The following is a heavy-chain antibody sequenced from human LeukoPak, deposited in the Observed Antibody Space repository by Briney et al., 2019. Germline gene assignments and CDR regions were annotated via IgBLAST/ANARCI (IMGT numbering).Heavy chain of an antibody. CDR1: GGSISSYY. J-gene: IGHJ5*02. Sequence: SETLSLTCTVSGGSISSYYWSWIRQPPGKGLEWIGYIYYSGSTNYNPSLKSRVTISVDTSKNQFSLKLSSVTAADTAVYYCARQNYGSGRNNWFDPWGQGTLVAVSS. D-gene: IGHD3-10*01. V-gene: IGHV4-59*01. CDR2: IYYSGST. CDR3: ARQNYGSGRNNWFDP.